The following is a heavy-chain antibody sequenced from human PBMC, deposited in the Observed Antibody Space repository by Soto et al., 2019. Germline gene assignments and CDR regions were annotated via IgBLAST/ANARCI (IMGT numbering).Heavy chain of an antibody. CDR3: VKDESINWYSGHFRH. CDR2: INWTSGSI. V-gene: IGHV3-9*01. Sequence: DVQLVESGGGLVQPGRSLRLCCAASGFTFDDYAMHWVRQVPGKGLEWVSGINWTSGSIGYGDSVKGRFAISRDNAKNSLHLQMNSLSAEDTAFYYCVKDESINWYSGHFRHWGQGTLVTVSS. D-gene: IGHD6-13*01. J-gene: IGHJ1*01. CDR1: GFTFDDYA.